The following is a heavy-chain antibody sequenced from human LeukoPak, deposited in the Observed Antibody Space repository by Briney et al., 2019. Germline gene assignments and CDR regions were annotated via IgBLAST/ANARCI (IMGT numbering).Heavy chain of an antibody. CDR1: GFRFRNYA. CDR3: ARDLNGDYGSGSYSEAGVLDY. J-gene: IGHJ4*02. D-gene: IGHD3-10*01. CDR2: IPHDGSNK. Sequence: PGGSLRLSCEASGFRFRNYAMHWVRQAPGKGLEWVAVIPHDGSNKYYADSVKGRFTISRDNSKNTLYLQMNSLRTEDTAVYYCARDLNGDYGSGSYSEAGVLDYWGQGTLVTVSS. V-gene: IGHV3-30*03.